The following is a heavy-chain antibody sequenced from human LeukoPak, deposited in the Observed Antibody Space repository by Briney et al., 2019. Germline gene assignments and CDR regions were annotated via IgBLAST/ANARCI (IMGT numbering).Heavy chain of an antibody. CDR3: ATTYPSSIAARSYFDY. CDR2: IYYGGST. V-gene: IGHV4-39*07. J-gene: IGHJ4*02. D-gene: IGHD6-6*01. CDR1: GGSISSSSYY. Sequence: SETLSLTCTVSGGSISSSSYYWGWIRQPPGKGLEWIGSIYYGGSTYYNPSLKSRVTISVDTSKNQFSLKLSSVTAADTAVYYCATTYPSSIAARSYFDYWGQGTLVTVSS.